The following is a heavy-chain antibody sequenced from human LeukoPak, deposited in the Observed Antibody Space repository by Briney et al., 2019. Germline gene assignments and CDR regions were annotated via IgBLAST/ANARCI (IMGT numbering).Heavy chain of an antibody. CDR1: GYTFTGYY. J-gene: IGHJ4*02. CDR2: INPNSGGT. D-gene: IGHD5-18*01. Sequence: GASVKVSCKASGYTFTGYYMHWVRQAPGQGLEWMGWINPNSGGTNYAQKFQGRVTMTRDTSISTAYMELSRLRSDDTAVYYCARGFGYSYGGAFDYWGQGTLVTVSS. V-gene: IGHV1-2*02. CDR3: ARGFGYSYGGAFDY.